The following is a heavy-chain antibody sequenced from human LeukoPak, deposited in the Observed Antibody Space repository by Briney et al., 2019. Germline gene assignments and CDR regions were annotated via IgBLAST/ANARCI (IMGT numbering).Heavy chain of an antibody. V-gene: IGHV3-23*01. J-gene: IGHJ4*02. CDR2: IIGSTGST. CDR1: GFTFSNYA. D-gene: IGHD5-12*01. Sequence: GGSLRLSCAPTGFTFSNYAMSWVRQAPGKGLEWVSLIIGSTGSTFYADSVKGRFTISRDNSKNTLYLQMNSLRAEDTAVYYCAKGGYDYVEIGYFDYWGQGTLVTVSS. CDR3: AKGGYDYVEIGYFDY.